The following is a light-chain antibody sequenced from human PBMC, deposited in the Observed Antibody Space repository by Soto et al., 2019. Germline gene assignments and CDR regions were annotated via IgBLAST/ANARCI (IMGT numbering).Light chain of an antibody. V-gene: IGKV3-20*01. CDR3: PQYGSSVMST. Sequence: EIVLTQSPGTLSLSPGERATLSCRASQSVSSSYLAWYQQKPGQAPRLLIYGASSRATGIPDRFSGSGSGTDFTLTISRLEPEDFAVYYCPQYGSSVMSTFGQGTKLEIK. J-gene: IGKJ2*01. CDR2: GAS. CDR1: QSVSSSY.